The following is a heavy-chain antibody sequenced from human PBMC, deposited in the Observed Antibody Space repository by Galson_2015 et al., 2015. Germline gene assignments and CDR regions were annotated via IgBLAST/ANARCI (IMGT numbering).Heavy chain of an antibody. Sequence: SLRLSCAASGFTFSTYGMHWVRQAPGKGLEWVAVISYDGSDKYYADSVKGRFTISRDNSKNTLYLQMNSLRADDTAVYYCARDPLWDRTVGFDYWGQGTLVTVSS. J-gene: IGHJ4*02. CDR2: ISYDGSDK. CDR1: GFTFSTYG. D-gene: IGHD3-16*01. V-gene: IGHV3-30*03. CDR3: ARDPLWDRTVGFDY.